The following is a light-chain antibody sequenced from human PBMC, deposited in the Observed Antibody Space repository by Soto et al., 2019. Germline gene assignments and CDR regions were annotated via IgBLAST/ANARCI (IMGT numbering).Light chain of an antibody. CDR3: QQYYSYPFS. CDR1: QGISSY. Sequence: AIRMTQSPSSLSASTGDRVTITCRASQGISSYLAWYQQKPGKAPKLLIYGASTLQSGVPSRFSGSGSGTDFTLTISCLQSEDFATYYCQQYYSYPFSFGPGTKVDIK. CDR2: GAS. J-gene: IGKJ3*01. V-gene: IGKV1-8*01.